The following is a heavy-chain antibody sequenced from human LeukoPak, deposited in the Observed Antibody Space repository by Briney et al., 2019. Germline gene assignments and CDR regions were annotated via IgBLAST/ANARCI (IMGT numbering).Heavy chain of an antibody. CDR3: ARDPGDWDGYND. D-gene: IGHD5-24*01. J-gene: IGHJ4*02. Sequence: GGSLRLSCAASGFTFSTAAITWVRQAPGKGLEWVASITSSGTHTFYTDSVKGRFTISRDNAKNSLYLQMNSLIVEDTAIYYCARDPGDWDGYNDWGQGTLITVS. CDR2: ITSSGTHT. CDR1: GFTFSTAA. V-gene: IGHV3-21*06.